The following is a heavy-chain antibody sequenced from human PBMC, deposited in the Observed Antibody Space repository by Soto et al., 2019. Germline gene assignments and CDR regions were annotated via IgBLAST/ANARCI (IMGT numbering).Heavy chain of an antibody. CDR3: ARLGTMAEPDG. J-gene: IGHJ4*02. CDR1: GYSFTSYW. Sequence: GESLKISCKGSGYSFTSYWIGWVRQMPGKGLEWMGIIYPGDSETRYSPSFEGQVTISVDKSTSTAYLQWSSRKASDTAMYYCARLGTMAEPDGWGQGTLVTVSS. V-gene: IGHV5-51*01. CDR2: IYPGDSET. D-gene: IGHD1-7*01.